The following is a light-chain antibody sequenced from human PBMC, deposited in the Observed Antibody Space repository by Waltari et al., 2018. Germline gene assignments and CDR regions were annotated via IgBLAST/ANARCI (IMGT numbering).Light chain of an antibody. V-gene: IGKV1-39*01. CDR1: QSISSY. Sequence: DIQMNQSPSSLSASVGDRVTITCRASQSISSYLNWYQQKPGKAPKLLIYAASSLQSGVPSRFSGSGSGTDFTLTISSLQPEDFATYYCQQSYSTPPITFGQVTRLEIK. J-gene: IGKJ5*01. CDR3: QQSYSTPPIT. CDR2: AAS.